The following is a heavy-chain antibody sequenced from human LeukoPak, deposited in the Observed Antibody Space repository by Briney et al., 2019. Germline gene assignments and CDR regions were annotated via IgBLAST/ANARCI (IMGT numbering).Heavy chain of an antibody. Sequence: SETLSLTCAVYGGSSSGYYWSWIRQPPGKGLEWIGEINHSGSTNYNPSLKSRVTISVDTSKNQFSLKLSSVTAADTAVYYCARGIVVVPAAIYYFDYWGQGTLVTVSS. J-gene: IGHJ4*02. V-gene: IGHV4-34*01. CDR1: GGSSSGYY. D-gene: IGHD2-2*02. CDR3: ARGIVVVPAAIYYFDY. CDR2: INHSGST.